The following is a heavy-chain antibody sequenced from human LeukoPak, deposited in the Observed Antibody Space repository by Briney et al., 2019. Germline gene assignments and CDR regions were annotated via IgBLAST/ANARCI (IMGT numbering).Heavy chain of an antibody. CDR1: GFTFSSYA. D-gene: IGHD5-12*01. CDR2: ISGSGGST. CDR3: AKGPTSGATIVRFLDY. J-gene: IGHJ4*02. Sequence: GGSLRLSCAASGFTFSSYAMSWVRQAPGKGLEWVSAISGSGGSTYYADSVKGRFTISRDNSKNTLYLQMNSLRAEDTAVYYCAKGPTSGATIVRFLDYWGQGTLVTVSS. V-gene: IGHV3-23*01.